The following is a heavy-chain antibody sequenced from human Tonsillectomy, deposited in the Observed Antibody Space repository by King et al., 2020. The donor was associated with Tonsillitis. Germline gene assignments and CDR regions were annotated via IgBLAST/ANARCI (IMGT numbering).Heavy chain of an antibody. J-gene: IGHJ1*01. CDR3: VTDVDNTGSNYPLQYFRH. V-gene: IGHV3-23*04. Sequence: VQLVESGGGLVQPRGSLRLSCAASGFSYSSHAMTWVRQTPGKGLEWVSTIGSSGATFYADSVVGRFTIARDNSKNTLYLQMNSLRGEDSAVYYCVTDVDNTGSNYPLQYFRHWGQGTLVIVSS. CDR1: GFSYSSHA. CDR2: IGSSGAT. D-gene: IGHD4/OR15-4a*01.